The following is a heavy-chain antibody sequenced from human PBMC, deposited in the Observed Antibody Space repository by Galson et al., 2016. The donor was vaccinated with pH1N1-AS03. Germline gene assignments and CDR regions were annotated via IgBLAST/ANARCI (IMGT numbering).Heavy chain of an antibody. V-gene: IGHV3-23*01. CDR1: GFSFRSYA. CDR2: ISGSGEMT. D-gene: IGHD5/OR15-5a*01. CDR3: AKDYTGSNWVYNWYFDF. J-gene: IGHJ2*01. Sequence: LRLSCAASGFSFRSYALSWVRQAPEKGLEWVSGISGSGEMTFYADSVKGRFTISRDTSRNTVYLQMNSLSAEDTAVYICAKDYTGSNWVYNWYFDFWGRGTLVTVSS.